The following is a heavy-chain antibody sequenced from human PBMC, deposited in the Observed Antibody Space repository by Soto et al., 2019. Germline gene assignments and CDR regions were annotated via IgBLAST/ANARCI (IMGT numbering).Heavy chain of an antibody. CDR1: GYTFTSYG. CDR2: ISAYNGNT. D-gene: IGHD6-6*01. CDR3: ARDPAKYGSSPPYFDY. Sequence: ASVKVSCKASGYTFTSYGISWVRQAPGQGLEWMGWISAYNGNTNYAQRLQGRVTMTTDTSTSTAYMELRSLRSDDTAVYYCARDPAKYGSSPPYFDYWGQGTLVTVSS. V-gene: IGHV1-18*04. J-gene: IGHJ4*02.